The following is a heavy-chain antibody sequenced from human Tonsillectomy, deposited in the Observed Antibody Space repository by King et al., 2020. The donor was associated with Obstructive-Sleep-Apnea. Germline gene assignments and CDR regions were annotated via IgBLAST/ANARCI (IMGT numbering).Heavy chain of an antibody. V-gene: IGHV3-23*04. CDR2: ISDSGGST. Sequence: VQLVESGGGLVQPGGSLRLSCAASGFTFSSYAMSWVRQAPGKGLEWVSGISDSGGSTYYADSVKGRFTISRDNSKNTLYLQMNSLRAEDTVVYYCAKDQRWFGELPSFDYWGQGTLVTVSS. J-gene: IGHJ4*02. CDR3: AKDQRWFGELPSFDY. D-gene: IGHD3-10*01. CDR1: GFTFSSYA.